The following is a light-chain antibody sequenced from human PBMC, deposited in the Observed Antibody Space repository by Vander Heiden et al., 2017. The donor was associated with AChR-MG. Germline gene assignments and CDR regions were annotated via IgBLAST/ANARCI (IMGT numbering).Light chain of an antibody. CDR2: AAS. CDR1: QSVNKY. J-gene: IGKJ1*01. Sequence: DTQMTQSPSSLSASVGDRVTITCRTSQSVNKYLSWYQQKPGKAPKLLIYAASSLQSGVPSRFSGSGSETYFTLTISSLQPEDFATYYCQQSDNTPRTFGQGTRVEIK. V-gene: IGKV1-39*01. CDR3: QQSDNTPRT.